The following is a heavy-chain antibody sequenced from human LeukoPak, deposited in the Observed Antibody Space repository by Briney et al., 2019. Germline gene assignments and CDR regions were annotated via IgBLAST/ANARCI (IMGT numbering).Heavy chain of an antibody. CDR2: IYYSGST. J-gene: IGHJ6*02. CDR1: GGSISSYY. Sequence: PSETLSLTCTVSGGSISSYYWSWIRQPPGKGLEWIGSIYYSGSTNYNPSLKSRVTISVDTSKNQFSLKLSSVTAADTAVYYCARESGGHYYYYYGMDVWGQGTTVTVSS. D-gene: IGHD2-15*01. V-gene: IGHV4-59*01. CDR3: ARESGGHYYYYYGMDV.